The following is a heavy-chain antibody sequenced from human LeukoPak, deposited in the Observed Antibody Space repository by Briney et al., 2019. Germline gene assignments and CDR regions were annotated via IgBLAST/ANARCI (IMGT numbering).Heavy chain of an antibody. CDR3: ARDCCSSTSRVNWFDP. CDR2: IYHSGST. Sequence: SQTLSLTCTVSGGSISSGGYYWSWIRQPPGKGLEWIGYIYHSGSTYYNPSLKSRVTISVDTSKNQFSLKLSSVTAADTAVYYCARDCCSSTSRVNWFDPWGQGTLVTVSS. V-gene: IGHV4-30-2*01. J-gene: IGHJ5*02. CDR1: GGSISSGGYY. D-gene: IGHD2-2*01.